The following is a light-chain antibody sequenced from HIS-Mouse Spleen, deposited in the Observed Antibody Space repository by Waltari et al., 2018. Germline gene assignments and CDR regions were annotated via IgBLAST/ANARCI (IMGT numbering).Light chain of an antibody. V-gene: IGKV3-11*01. CDR3: QQRSNWPPT. CDR2: DAS. Sequence: EIVLTQSPATLSLSPGERSTLSCRASQSVSSYLAWNQQKPGQAPRLLIYDASNRATGIPARFSGSGSGTDFTLTISSLEPEDFAVYYCQQRSNWPPTFGPGTKVDIK. J-gene: IGKJ3*01. CDR1: QSVSSY.